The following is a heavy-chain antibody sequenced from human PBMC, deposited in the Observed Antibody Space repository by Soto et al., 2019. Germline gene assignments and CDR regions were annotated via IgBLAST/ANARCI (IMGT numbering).Heavy chain of an antibody. V-gene: IGHV4-59*01. J-gene: IGHJ3*02. CDR2: IYYSGST. D-gene: IGHD4-17*01. Sequence: ASETLSLTLTFSWGSSSMYFWSRVRRPPGKGLEWIGYIYYSGSTNYNPSLKSRVTISVDTSKNQFSLKLSSVTAADTAVYYCARTYGFDAFDIWGQGTMVTVSS. CDR1: WGSSSMYF. CDR3: ARTYGFDAFDI.